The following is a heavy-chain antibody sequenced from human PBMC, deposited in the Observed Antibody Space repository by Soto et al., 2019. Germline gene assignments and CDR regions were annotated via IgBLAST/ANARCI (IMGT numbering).Heavy chain of an antibody. CDR3: ARGRLPHLGYYGMDV. Sequence: SETLSLTCAVYGGSFSGYYWSWIRQPPGKGLEWIGEINHSGSTNYNPSLKSRVTISVDTSKNQFSLKLSSVTAADTAVYYCARGRLPHLGYYGMDVWGQGTTVTVS. CDR1: GGSFSGYY. J-gene: IGHJ6*02. CDR2: INHSGST. D-gene: IGHD5-12*01. V-gene: IGHV4-34*01.